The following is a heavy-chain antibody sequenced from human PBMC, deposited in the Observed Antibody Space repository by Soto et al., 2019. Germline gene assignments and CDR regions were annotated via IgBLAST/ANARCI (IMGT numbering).Heavy chain of an antibody. V-gene: IGHV1-69*13. J-gene: IGHJ6*02. CDR3: AQRLPPYGMDV. CDR1: GGTFSSYA. Sequence: EASVKVSCKASGGTFSSYAISWVRQAPGQGLEWMGGIIPIFGTANYAQKFQGRVTITADESTSTAYMELSSLRSEDTAVYYCAQRLPPYGMDVWGQGTTVTVSS. D-gene: IGHD4-17*01. CDR2: IIPIFGTA.